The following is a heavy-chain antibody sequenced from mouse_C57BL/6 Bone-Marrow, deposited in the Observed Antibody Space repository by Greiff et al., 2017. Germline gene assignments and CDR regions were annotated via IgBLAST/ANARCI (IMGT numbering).Heavy chain of an antibody. V-gene: IGHV1-64*01. D-gene: IGHD1-2*01. CDR1: GYTFTSYW. J-gene: IGHJ2*01. CDR2: IHPNSGST. Sequence: VQLQQPGAELVKPGASVKLSCKASGYTFTSYWMHWVKQRPGQGLEWIGMIHPNSGSTNYNEKFKSKATLTVDNSSSTAYMPLSSLTSEDSAVYYCARKGYYGPGVYFDYWGQGTTLTVSS. CDR3: ARKGYYGPGVYFDY.